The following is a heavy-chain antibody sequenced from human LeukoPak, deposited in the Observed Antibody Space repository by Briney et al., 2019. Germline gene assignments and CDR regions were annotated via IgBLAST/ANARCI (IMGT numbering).Heavy chain of an antibody. CDR2: FYPGDSDT. Sequence: GESLKISCKGSGYSFTNYWIGWVRQMPGKGLEWMAPFYPGDSDTRYSPSFQGQVTISADKSISTAYLQWSSLRASDTAMYYCARISSGYSLYWGQGTLVTVSS. CDR3: ARISSGYSLY. D-gene: IGHD5-24*01. V-gene: IGHV5-51*01. J-gene: IGHJ4*02. CDR1: GYSFTNYW.